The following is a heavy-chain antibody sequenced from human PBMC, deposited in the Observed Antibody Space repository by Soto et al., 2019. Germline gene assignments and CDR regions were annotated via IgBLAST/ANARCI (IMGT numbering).Heavy chain of an antibody. Sequence: SETLSLTCTVSGGSISSGGYYWSWIRQHPGKGLEWIGYIYYSGSTYYNPSLKSRVTISVDTSKNQFSLKLSSVTAADTAVYYCARDRYYDSSAHRRTGYYYGMDVWGQGTTVT. V-gene: IGHV4-31*03. CDR1: GGSISSGGYY. D-gene: IGHD3-22*01. J-gene: IGHJ6*02. CDR3: ARDRYYDSSAHRRTGYYYGMDV. CDR2: IYYSGST.